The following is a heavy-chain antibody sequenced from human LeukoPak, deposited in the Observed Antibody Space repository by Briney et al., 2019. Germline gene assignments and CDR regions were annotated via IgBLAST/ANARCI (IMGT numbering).Heavy chain of an antibody. D-gene: IGHD3-22*01. Sequence: GESLRLSCAASGFTFTTYWMSWVRQAPGKGLEWVANIKQDGTEKYYVDSVKGRFTISRDNAKNSLYLQMNSLRAEDTAVYYCAKDLDYFDSSALDYWGQGTLVTVSS. CDR1: GFTFTTYW. V-gene: IGHV3-7*03. J-gene: IGHJ4*02. CDR2: IKQDGTEK. CDR3: AKDLDYFDSSALDY.